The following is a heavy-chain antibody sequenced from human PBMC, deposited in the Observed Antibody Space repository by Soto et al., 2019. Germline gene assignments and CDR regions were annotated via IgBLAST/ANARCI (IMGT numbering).Heavy chain of an antibody. V-gene: IGHV1-2*04. CDR3: ARDIRPLAAAGPYYYYYGMDV. Sequence: GASVKVSCKASGYTFTGYYMHWVRQAPGQGLEWMGWINPNSGGTNYAQKFQGWVTMTRDTSISTAYMELSRLRSDDTAVYYCARDIRPLAAAGPYYYYYGMDVWGQGTTVTVSS. D-gene: IGHD6-13*01. J-gene: IGHJ6*02. CDR2: INPNSGGT. CDR1: GYTFTGYY.